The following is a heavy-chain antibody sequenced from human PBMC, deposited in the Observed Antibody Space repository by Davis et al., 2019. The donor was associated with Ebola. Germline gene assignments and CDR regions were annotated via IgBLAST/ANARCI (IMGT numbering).Heavy chain of an antibody. CDR3: ARGVGSFSGPFDY. CDR1: GGSISSGSYY. V-gene: IGHV4-61*09. Sequence: PSETLSLTCTVSGGSISSGSYYWSWIRQPAGKGLEWIGHIYTSGSTNYNPSLKSRVTISVDTSKNQFSLKLSSVTAADTAVYYCARGVGSFSGPFDYWGQGTLVTVSS. CDR2: IYTSGST. J-gene: IGHJ4*02. D-gene: IGHD3-10*01.